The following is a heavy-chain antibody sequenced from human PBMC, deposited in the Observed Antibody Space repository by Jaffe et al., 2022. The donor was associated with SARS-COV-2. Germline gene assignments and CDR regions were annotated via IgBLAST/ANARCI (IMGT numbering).Heavy chain of an antibody. CDR2: IFSNDEK. Sequence: QVTLKESGPVLVKPTETLTLTCTVSGFSLSNARMGVSWIRQPPGKALEWLAHIFSNDEKSYSTSLKSRLTISKDTSKSQVVLTMTNMDPVDTATYYCARSEEWLFDLYYYGMDVWGQGTTVTVSS. CDR1: GFSLSNARMG. D-gene: IGHD3-3*01. V-gene: IGHV2-26*01. J-gene: IGHJ6*02. CDR3: ARSEEWLFDLYYYGMDV.